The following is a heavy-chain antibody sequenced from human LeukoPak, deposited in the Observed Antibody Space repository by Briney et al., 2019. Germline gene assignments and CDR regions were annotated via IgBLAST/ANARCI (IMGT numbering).Heavy chain of an antibody. J-gene: IGHJ4*02. Sequence: SETLSLTCAVYGGSFSGYYWSWIRQPPGKGLEWIGEINHSGSTNYNLSLKSRVTISVDTSKNQFSLKLSSVTAADTAVYYCARDPGVSGGGGIDYWGQGTLVTVSS. V-gene: IGHV4-34*01. CDR2: INHSGST. CDR3: ARDPGVSGGGGIDY. CDR1: GGSFSGYY. D-gene: IGHD3-16*01.